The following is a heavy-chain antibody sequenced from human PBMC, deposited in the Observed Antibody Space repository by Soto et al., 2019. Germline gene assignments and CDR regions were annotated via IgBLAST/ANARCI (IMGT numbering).Heavy chain of an antibody. D-gene: IGHD6-19*01. CDR2: VNTANGNT. CDR3: ARVPRAAVAAPRGPFDY. V-gene: IGHV1-3*04. J-gene: IGHJ4*02. CDR1: GYIFTNYA. Sequence: GASVKVSCKTSGYIFTNYAVHWVRQAPGQRLEWLGLVNTANGNTKYSQKFQGRVTITRDTSASTAYMELSSLRSEDTAVYYCARVPRAAVAAPRGPFDYWGQGTLVPVSS.